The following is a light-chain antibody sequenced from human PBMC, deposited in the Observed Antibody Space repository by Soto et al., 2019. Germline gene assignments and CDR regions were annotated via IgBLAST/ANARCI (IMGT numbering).Light chain of an antibody. J-gene: IGLJ1*01. CDR1: SSNIGSYT. V-gene: IGLV1-44*01. CDR3: AAWDDSLNGYV. CDR2: SNS. Sequence: QSVLIQPPSASGTPGQRVTVSCSGGSSNIGSYTVNWYQQLPGAAPKLLIYSNSQRPSGVLYRFSASKSGTSASLAISGLQSEDESEYYGAAWDDSLNGYVFGPGTKLTVL.